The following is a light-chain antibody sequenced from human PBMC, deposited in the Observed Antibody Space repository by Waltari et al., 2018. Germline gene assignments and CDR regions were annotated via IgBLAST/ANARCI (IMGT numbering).Light chain of an antibody. V-gene: IGLV3-21*01. J-gene: IGLJ1*01. CDR1: NIGSKR. CDR3: QVWDSSSDHYV. Sequence: SYVLTQPPSVSVAPGETARITCGGNNIGSKRANWYQQRPGQAPVLVIHDDTDRPSGIPERFAASNSGHTATLTISRVEVADEADYYCQVWDSSSDHYVVGKGTKVSVL. CDR2: DDT.